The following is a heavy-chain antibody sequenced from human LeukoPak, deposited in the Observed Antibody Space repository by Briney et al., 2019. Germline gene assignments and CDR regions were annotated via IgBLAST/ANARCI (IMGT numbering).Heavy chain of an antibody. V-gene: IGHV1-46*01. Sequence: ASGKVSCNSSGYTFTSYYMQLVREAPGQGLGWVGVINPSGGSTSYAYEFPVRGTMTRYTSKSTVYMELSMLSSEDTGTDDCSRAADAFDIWGQGTMVTVSS. CDR1: GYTFTSYY. J-gene: IGHJ3*02. CDR2: INPSGGST. CDR3: SRAADAFDI.